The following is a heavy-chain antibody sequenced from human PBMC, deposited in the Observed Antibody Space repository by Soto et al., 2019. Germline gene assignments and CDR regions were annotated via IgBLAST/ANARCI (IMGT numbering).Heavy chain of an antibody. D-gene: IGHD4-17*01. CDR1: GFTFSSYA. J-gene: IGHJ4*02. V-gene: IGHV3-30-3*01. Sequence: QVQLVESGGGVVQPGRSLRLSCAASGFTFSSYAMHWVHQAPGKGLEWVAVISYDGSNKYYADSVKGRFTISRDNSKNTLYLQMNSLRAEDTAVYYCATSDYGEDYWGQGTLVTVSS. CDR2: ISYDGSNK. CDR3: ATSDYGEDY.